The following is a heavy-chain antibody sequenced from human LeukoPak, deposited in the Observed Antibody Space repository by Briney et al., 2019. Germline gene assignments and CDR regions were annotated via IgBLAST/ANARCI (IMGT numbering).Heavy chain of an antibody. Sequence: PSETLSLTCAVYGGSFSGYYWSWIRQPPGKGLEWIGEINHSGSTNYNPSLKSRVTISVDTSKNQFSLKLSSVTAADTAVYYRARGGTLWGQGTLVTVSS. V-gene: IGHV4-34*01. J-gene: IGHJ4*02. CDR1: GGSFSGYY. CDR2: INHSGST. CDR3: ARGGTL.